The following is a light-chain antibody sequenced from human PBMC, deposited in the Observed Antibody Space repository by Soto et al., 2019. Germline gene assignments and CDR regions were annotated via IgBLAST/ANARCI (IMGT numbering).Light chain of an antibody. V-gene: IGKV3-20*01. CDR1: QSVTSDY. CDR2: SVS. J-gene: IGKJ1*01. CDR3: HQYGSSLWT. Sequence: ETVLTQSPGTLSLSPGERATLSCRASQSVTSDYLAWYQQKLGQAPRLLIYSVSRRATGIPDRFSGSGSGTDFTRTISRLEPEDFAVYYCHQYGSSLWTFEQGTKVEIK.